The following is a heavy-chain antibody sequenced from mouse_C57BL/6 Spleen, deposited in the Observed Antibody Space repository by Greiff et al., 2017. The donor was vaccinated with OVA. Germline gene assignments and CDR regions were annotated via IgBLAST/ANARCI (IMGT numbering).Heavy chain of an antibody. Sequence: VQLQQSGPELVKPGASVKISCKASGYSFTDYNMNWVKQSNGKSLEWIGVINHNYGTTSYNQKFKGTATLTVDQSSSTAYMQLNSLTSEDSAVYYCASRGYDYEFYYAMDYWGQGTSVTVSS. CDR1: GYSFTDYN. V-gene: IGHV1-39*01. D-gene: IGHD2-4*01. J-gene: IGHJ4*01. CDR3: ASRGYDYEFYYAMDY. CDR2: INHNYGTT.